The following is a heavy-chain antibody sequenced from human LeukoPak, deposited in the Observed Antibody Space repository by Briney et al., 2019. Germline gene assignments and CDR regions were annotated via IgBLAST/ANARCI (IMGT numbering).Heavy chain of an antibody. CDR1: GVSFSGYY. D-gene: IGHD2-15*01. CDR3: ARAYTPFYCSGGSCSAYYFDY. J-gene: IGHJ4*02. V-gene: IGHV4-34*01. Sequence: SETLSLNSSVYGVSFSGYYWSWLPQPPGNGLEGIVEINHGGSTNYNPSLKSRVTISVGTSKNQFSLKLSSVTAADTAVYYCARAYTPFYCSGGSCSAYYFDYWGQGTLVTVSS. CDR2: INHGGST.